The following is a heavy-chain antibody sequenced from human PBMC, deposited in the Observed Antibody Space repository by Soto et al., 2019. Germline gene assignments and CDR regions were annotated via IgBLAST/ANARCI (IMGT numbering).Heavy chain of an antibody. D-gene: IGHD3-3*01. J-gene: IGHJ6*02. CDR1: GYTFTSYG. CDR2: ISAYNGNT. CDR3: ARDLWGLVKYYDFWSGYYDYYYYGMDV. Sequence: ASVKVSCKASGYTFTSYGISWVRQAPGQGLEWMAWISAYNGNTNYAQKLQGRVTMTTDTSTSTAYMELRSLRSDDTAVYYCARDLWGLVKYYDFWSGYYDYYYYGMDVWGQGTTVTVSS. V-gene: IGHV1-18*04.